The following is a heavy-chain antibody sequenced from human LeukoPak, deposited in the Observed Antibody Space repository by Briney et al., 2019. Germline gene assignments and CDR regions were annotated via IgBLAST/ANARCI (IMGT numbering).Heavy chain of an antibody. D-gene: IGHD3-10*01. CDR3: ASNSYYSSGSYYNRY. CDR1: GFTFSSYW. Sequence: GGSLRLSCAASGFTFSSYWMSWVRQAPGKGLEWVANINQDGSEKYYVDSVKGRFSISRDNAKSSLYLQMNSLRAEDTAVYYCASNSYYSSGSYYNRYWGQGALVTVSS. V-gene: IGHV3-7*01. CDR2: INQDGSEK. J-gene: IGHJ4*02.